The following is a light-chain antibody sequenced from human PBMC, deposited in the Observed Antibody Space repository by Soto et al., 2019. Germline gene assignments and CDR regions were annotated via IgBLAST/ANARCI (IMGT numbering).Light chain of an antibody. CDR2: AAS. Sequence: DIQMTQSPSSLSASVGDRVSITCRASQSISRYLNWYQQKPGRAPKLLMYAASSLQSWVPSKFSRSGSGTDVTLTISNLQPEELATNYYNHGNIYPQTVGQGTKVDIK. CDR3: NHGNIYPQT. J-gene: IGKJ1*01. V-gene: IGKV1-39*01. CDR1: QSISRY.